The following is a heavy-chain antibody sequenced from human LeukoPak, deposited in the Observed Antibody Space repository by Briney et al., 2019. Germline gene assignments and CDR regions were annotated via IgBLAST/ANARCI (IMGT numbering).Heavy chain of an antibody. J-gene: IGHJ5*02. CDR3: AKCSGPYSSSCRNWFDP. D-gene: IGHD6-13*01. V-gene: IGHV3-23*01. Sequence: PGGXLXXSCAASGXTFSSSAMSWVRQAPGKGLEWVSAISRSGGGTNYADSVKGRFTISRDNSKNTLYLQMNSLRAEDTAVYYFAKCSGPYSSSCRNWFDPRGQGTLVTVSS. CDR2: ISRSGGGT. CDR1: GXTFSSSA.